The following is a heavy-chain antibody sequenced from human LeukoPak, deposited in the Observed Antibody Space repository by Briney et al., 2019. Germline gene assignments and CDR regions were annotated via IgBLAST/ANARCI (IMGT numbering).Heavy chain of an antibody. V-gene: IGHV4-59*08. CDR3: ARHSGDGYNPFDY. Sequence: PSETLSLTCTVSGGSISSYYWSWIRQPPGKGLEWIGYIYYSGSTNYNPSLKSRVTISVDTSKNQFSLKLSSVTAADTAVYYCARHSGDGYNPFDYWGQGTLVTVSS. J-gene: IGHJ4*02. D-gene: IGHD5-24*01. CDR2: IYYSGST. CDR1: GGSISSYY.